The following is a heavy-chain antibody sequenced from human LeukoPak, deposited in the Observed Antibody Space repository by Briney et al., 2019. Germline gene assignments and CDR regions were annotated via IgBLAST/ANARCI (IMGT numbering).Heavy chain of an antibody. CDR2: INPSSGGT. CDR3: ARDIEYCSSTSCPDGYYYYMDV. CDR1: GYTFTGYY. V-gene: IGHV1-2*02. D-gene: IGHD2-2*01. J-gene: IGHJ6*03. Sequence: ASVKVSCKASGYTFTGYYMHWVRQAPGQGLEWMGWINPSSGGTNYAQKFQGRVTMTRNTSISTAYMELSRLRSDDTAVYYCARDIEYCSSTSCPDGYYYYMDVWGKGTTVTVSS.